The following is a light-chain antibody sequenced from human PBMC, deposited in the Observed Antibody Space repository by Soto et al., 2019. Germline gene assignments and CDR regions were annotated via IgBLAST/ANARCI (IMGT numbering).Light chain of an antibody. CDR2: GAT. V-gene: IGKV3-20*01. CDR3: QQYNHLIT. J-gene: IGKJ5*01. CDR1: QSVGSSY. Sequence: EIVLTHSANTLSFCQGESTTLSFRARQSVGSSYLAWYQHKPGQAPRLLIYGATSRATGIPDRFSGSGSGTDFTLTISRLETEDFAVYFCQQYNHLITFGQGTRL.